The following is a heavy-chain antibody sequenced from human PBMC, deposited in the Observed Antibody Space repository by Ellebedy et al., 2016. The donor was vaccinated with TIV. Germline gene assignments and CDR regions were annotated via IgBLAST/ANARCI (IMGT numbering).Heavy chain of an antibody. J-gene: IGHJ6*02. CDR3: ARDRFRDTGMVNYYFYGMDV. V-gene: IGHV3-7*01. CDR2: IKFDGSEK. CDR1: GFTFSTRW. D-gene: IGHD5-18*01. Sequence: PGGSLRLSCATSGFTFSTRWMSWVRQAPGKELEWVANIKFDGSEKYYVASVRGRFTISRDNARESLFLQMNSLRAKDTAVYYCARDRFRDTGMVNYYFYGMDVWGQGTTITVSS.